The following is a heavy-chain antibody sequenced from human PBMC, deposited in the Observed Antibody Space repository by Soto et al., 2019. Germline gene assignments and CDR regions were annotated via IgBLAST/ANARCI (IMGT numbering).Heavy chain of an antibody. V-gene: IGHV5-10-1*01. CDR3: ARHISPRVAAAGKTRQLYYYYGMDV. D-gene: IGHD6-13*01. Sequence: XESLKVSWKGSGNSFTSYLGSWVLQMPGKGLEWMGRIDPSDSYTNYSPSFQGHVTISADKSISTAYLQWSSLKASDTAMYYCARHISPRVAAAGKTRQLYYYYGMDVWGQGTTVTVSS. CDR1: GNSFTSYL. J-gene: IGHJ6*02. CDR2: IDPSDSYT.